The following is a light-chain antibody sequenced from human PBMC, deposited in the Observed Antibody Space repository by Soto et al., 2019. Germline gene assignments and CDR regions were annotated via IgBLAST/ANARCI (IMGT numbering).Light chain of an antibody. CDR3: QQYDSYPLT. V-gene: IGKV1-5*01. CDR1: QSISSW. CDR2: DAS. J-gene: IGKJ4*01. Sequence: DIQMTQSPSTLSASVGDRVTITCRASQSISSWLARYQQKPGKAPKFLIYDASSLESGVPSRFSGSGSGTEFTLTISSLQPDDFATYFCQQYDSYPLTFGGGTKVDIK.